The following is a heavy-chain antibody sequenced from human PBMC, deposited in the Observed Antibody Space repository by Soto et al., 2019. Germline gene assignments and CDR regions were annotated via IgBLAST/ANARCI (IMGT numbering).Heavy chain of an antibody. Sequence: ASVKVSWKASGYTFTSYYMHWVRQAPGQGLEWMGIINPSGGSTSYAQKFQGRVTMTRDTSTSTVYMELSSLRSEDTAVYYCARDVSDIVVVTSDNWFDPWGQGTLVTVSS. J-gene: IGHJ5*02. CDR1: GYTFTSYY. D-gene: IGHD2-21*02. CDR3: ARDVSDIVVVTSDNWFDP. V-gene: IGHV1-46*01. CDR2: INPSGGST.